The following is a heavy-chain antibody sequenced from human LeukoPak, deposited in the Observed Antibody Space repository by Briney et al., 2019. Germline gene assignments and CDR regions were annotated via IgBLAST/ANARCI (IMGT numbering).Heavy chain of an antibody. J-gene: IGHJ4*02. V-gene: IGHV4-31*03. CDR1: GGSISSGGYY. D-gene: IGHD2-2*01. CDR2: IYYSGST. CDR3: AREYCSSTTCYFDY. Sequence: PSETLSLTCTVSGGSISSGGYYWSWIRQHPGKGLEWIGYIYYSGSTYYNPSLKSRVTISVDTSKNQFSLKLSSVTAADTAVYYCAREYCSSTTCYFDYWGQGTLVTVSS.